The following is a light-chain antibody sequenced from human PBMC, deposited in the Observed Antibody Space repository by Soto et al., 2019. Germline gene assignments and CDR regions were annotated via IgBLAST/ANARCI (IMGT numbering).Light chain of an antibody. Sequence: DIVLPQSPLTLSLSPGARATLSCRASQSVSSYYAWYQQKPREPPRLLIYDAANRATGSPARCSGSGAAADFTLTISSLVQEDDAAYYCQQRNCRQLTFGQGTRVEIK. J-gene: IGKJ5*01. CDR2: DAA. CDR3: QQRNCRQLT. CDR1: QSVSSY. V-gene: IGKV3-11*01.